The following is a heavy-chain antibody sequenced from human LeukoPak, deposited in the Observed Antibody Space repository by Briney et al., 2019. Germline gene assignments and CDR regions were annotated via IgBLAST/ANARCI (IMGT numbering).Heavy chain of an antibody. D-gene: IGHD2-2*02. J-gene: IGHJ4*02. CDR1: GYTFTIYD. CDR3: TRGSQNCASASCYNF. V-gene: IGHV1-8*01. CDR2: MNPNSGIT. Sequence: GASVKVSCKASGYTFTIYDINWVRQAAGQGLEWMGWMNPNSGITGYAQKFQGRVTMTRTTSIRTAYMELGSLTSEDTAVYYCTRGSQNCASASCYNFWGQGTLVTVSS.